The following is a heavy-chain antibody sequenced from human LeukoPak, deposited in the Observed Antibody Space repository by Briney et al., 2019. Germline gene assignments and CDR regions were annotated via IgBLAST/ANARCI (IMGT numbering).Heavy chain of an antibody. CDR1: GFTFSSTA. V-gene: IGHV3-48*04. D-gene: IGHD4-23*01. CDR2: ISSASSTI. Sequence: GGSLRLACAASGFTFSSTAMNWVRQAPGNGLEWVSYISSASSTIYYADSVKGRFTISRDNAKNSLYLQMSSLRAEDTAVYYCARDVTYYGGDWFDPWGQGTVVTVSS. CDR3: ARDVTYYGGDWFDP. J-gene: IGHJ5*02.